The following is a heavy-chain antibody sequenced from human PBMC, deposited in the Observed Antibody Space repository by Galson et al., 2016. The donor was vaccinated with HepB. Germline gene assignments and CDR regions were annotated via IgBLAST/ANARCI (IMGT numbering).Heavy chain of an antibody. D-gene: IGHD5-18*01. V-gene: IGHV3-13*01. J-gene: IGHJ6*02. CDR2: IDTAGGT. Sequence: SLRLSCAASGFTFSSYDMHWVRQATGKGLEWVSDIDTAGGTSYLGSVKGRFTISRENAKNSLYLQMNSLRVGDTAVYYCVREILLVVGYYGMDVWGQGTTVTVSS. CDR1: GFTFSSYD. CDR3: VREILLVVGYYGMDV.